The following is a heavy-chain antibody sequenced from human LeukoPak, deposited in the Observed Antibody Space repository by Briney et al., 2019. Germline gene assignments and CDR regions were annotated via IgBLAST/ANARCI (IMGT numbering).Heavy chain of an antibody. J-gene: IGHJ4*02. CDR2: IGTAGDT. CDR3: ARVSRAAAGWSNFDY. Sequence: GGSLRLSFAASGFTFSSYDMHWVRQATGKGLEWVSAIGTAGDTYYPGSVKGRFTISRENAKNSLYLQMNSLRAGDTAVYYCARVSRAAAGWSNFDYWGQGTLVTVSS. CDR1: GFTFSSYD. V-gene: IGHV3-13*01. D-gene: IGHD6-13*01.